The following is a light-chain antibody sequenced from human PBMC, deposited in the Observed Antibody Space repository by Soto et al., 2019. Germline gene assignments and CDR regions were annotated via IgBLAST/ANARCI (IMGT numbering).Light chain of an antibody. V-gene: IGKV3-11*01. CDR3: QQSYRTTWT. Sequence: VTLSLSPGERASLSCRASQSFRGLLAWYQQKPGQAPRLLIYTTSNLESGVPSRFSGSGSGTDFTLTISSLQPEDFATYYCQQSYRTTWTFGLGTKVDIK. J-gene: IGKJ1*01. CDR1: QSFRGL. CDR2: TTS.